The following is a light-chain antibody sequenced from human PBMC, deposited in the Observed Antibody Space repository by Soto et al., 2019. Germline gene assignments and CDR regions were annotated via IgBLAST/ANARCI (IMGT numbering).Light chain of an antibody. Sequence: QLVLTQSPSASASLGASIKLTCTLSGGHSNYAIAWHQQHPEKGPRYLMRLNSDGSHTKGDGISDRFSGSSSGAERYLSISSLQSEDEADYYCHSWATGGNWVFGGGTQLTVL. CDR1: GGHSNYA. CDR2: LNSDGSH. J-gene: IGLJ3*02. CDR3: HSWATGGNWV. V-gene: IGLV4-69*01.